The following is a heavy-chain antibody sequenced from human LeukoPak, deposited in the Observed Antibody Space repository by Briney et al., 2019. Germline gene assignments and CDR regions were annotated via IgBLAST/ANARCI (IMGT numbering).Heavy chain of an antibody. V-gene: IGHV5-10-1*01. J-gene: IGHJ3*02. CDR1: GYSFTSYW. CDR2: IDPSDSYT. Sequence: GESLKISCKGSGYSFTSYWISWVRQMPGKGLEWMGRIDPSDSYTNYSPSFQGHVTISADKSISTAYLQWSSLKASDTAMYYCARPDYYDSSGYPKGDAFDIWGQGTMVTVSS. CDR3: ARPDYYDSSGYPKGDAFDI. D-gene: IGHD3-22*01.